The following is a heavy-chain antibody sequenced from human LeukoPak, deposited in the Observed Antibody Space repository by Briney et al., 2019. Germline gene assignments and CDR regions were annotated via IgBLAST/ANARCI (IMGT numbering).Heavy chain of an antibody. Sequence: PSETLSLTCTVSGGSISSYYWSWIRQPPGKGLEWIGYIYYSGSTNYNPSLKSRVTISVDTSKNQFSLKLSSVTAADTAVYYCARAGCSGGSCYSPPTWFDPWGQRTLVTVSS. CDR2: IYYSGST. CDR1: GGSISSYY. D-gene: IGHD2-15*01. J-gene: IGHJ5*02. CDR3: ARAGCSGGSCYSPPTWFDP. V-gene: IGHV4-59*01.